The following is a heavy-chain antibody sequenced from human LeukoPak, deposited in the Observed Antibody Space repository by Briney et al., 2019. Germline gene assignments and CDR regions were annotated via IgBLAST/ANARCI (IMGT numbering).Heavy chain of an antibody. Sequence: SETLSLTCTVSGGSISSSSYYWGWIRQPPGKGLEWFGSIYYSGSTYYNPSLKSRVTISVDTSKNQFSLKLSSVTAADTAVYYCARQTTYYDILTGYAPTLYFDYWGQGTLVTVSS. J-gene: IGHJ4*02. CDR1: GGSISSSSYY. CDR3: ARQTTYYDILTGYAPTLYFDY. CDR2: IYYSGST. V-gene: IGHV4-39*01. D-gene: IGHD3-9*01.